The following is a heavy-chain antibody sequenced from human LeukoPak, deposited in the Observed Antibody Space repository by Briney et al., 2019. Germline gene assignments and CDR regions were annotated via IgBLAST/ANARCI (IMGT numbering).Heavy chain of an antibody. CDR1: GFTFSIYW. D-gene: IGHD6-6*01. Sequence: GGSLRLSCAASGFTFSIYWMSWVRQAPGKGLESVASINQDGSEKYYVDSVKGRCTISRDNAKTSLYLQMSSLRAEDAAAYYCVRDGPGGIEARKRYYGMDVWGQGTTVSVSS. V-gene: IGHV3-7*05. J-gene: IGHJ6*02. CDR3: VRDGPGGIEARKRYYGMDV. CDR2: INQDGSEK.